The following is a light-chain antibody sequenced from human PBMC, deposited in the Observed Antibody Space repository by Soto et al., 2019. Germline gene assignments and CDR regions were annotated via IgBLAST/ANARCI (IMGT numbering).Light chain of an antibody. CDR3: QQYYSYWT. V-gene: IGKV1-5*01. J-gene: IGKJ1*01. CDR2: DAS. CDR1: QSVSNW. Sequence: DIQMTQSPSTLSSSVVGRVAITCRASQSVSNWLAWYQQKSGKAPKLLIYDASSLQSGVPSRFSGSGSGTEFALTISSLQPDDFATYYCQQYYSYWTFGQGTKVDIK.